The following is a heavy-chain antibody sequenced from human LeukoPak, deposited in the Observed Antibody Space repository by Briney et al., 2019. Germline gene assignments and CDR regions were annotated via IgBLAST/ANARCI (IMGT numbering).Heavy chain of an antibody. CDR1: GLTFSSFG. J-gene: IGHJ4*02. V-gene: IGHV3-33*01. CDR2: IWDVENNE. D-gene: IGHD6-19*01. Sequence: GRSLRLSCAASGLTFSSFGMHWVRQAPGKGLEWVAIIWDVENNEYYADSVKGRFTISRDNSKKTVYRQRNSLRAEETAVYYCARAAFNGWCDNWSQGTLVTVSS. CDR3: ARAAFNGWCDN.